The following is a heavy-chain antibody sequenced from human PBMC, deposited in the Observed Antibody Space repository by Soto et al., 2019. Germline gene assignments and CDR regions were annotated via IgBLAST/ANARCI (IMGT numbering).Heavy chain of an antibody. J-gene: IGHJ5*02. CDR3: ARVVGALGRWFDP. Sequence: QGQLVQSGGEVKKPGASVKVSCKASGYTFTSYGISWVRQAPGQGLEWMGRISDYNGNTNYAQKLQGRVNMTTDTSTSTAYMELRSPRSDDTAVYYCARVVGALGRWFDPWGQGTLVTVSS. CDR1: GYTFTSYG. V-gene: IGHV1-18*01. CDR2: ISDYNGNT. D-gene: IGHD1-26*01.